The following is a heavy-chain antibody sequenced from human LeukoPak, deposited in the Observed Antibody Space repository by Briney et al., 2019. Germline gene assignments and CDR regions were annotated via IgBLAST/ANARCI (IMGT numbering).Heavy chain of an antibody. D-gene: IGHD2-15*01. Sequence: ASVKVSCKASGYTFTSYWMHWVRQAPGQGLEWMGIINPSGDNTNYAQNFQGRVTMTRDTSKNQLSLKLTSLTAADTAVYYCARDHGSINWFYFWGQGTLVTVSS. CDR3: ARDHGSINWFYF. J-gene: IGHJ5*01. V-gene: IGHV1-46*01. CDR1: GYTFTSYW. CDR2: INPSGDNT.